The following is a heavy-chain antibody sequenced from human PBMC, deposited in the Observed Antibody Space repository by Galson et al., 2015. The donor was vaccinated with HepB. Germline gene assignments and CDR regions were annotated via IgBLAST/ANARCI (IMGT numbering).Heavy chain of an antibody. J-gene: IGHJ5*02. Sequence: ETLSLTCTVFGGSLNNYFWSWIRQSPGKGLERIGEINHRGNTNYNPSVKSRVTMSVDTFKNEFSLKATSLTAADTAVYYCARAYYGSGSYYHWFDPWGQGTLVTVSS. CDR1: GGSLNNYF. V-gene: IGHV4-34*01. CDR3: ARAYYGSGSYYHWFDP. D-gene: IGHD3-10*01. CDR2: INHRGNT.